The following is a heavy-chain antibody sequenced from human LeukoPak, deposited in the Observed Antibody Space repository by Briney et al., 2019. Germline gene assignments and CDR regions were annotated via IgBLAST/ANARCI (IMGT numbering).Heavy chain of an antibody. CDR1: GFTFSNYN. CDR3: TKDGRVASAATRPTYYYGMDV. J-gene: IGHJ6*02. Sequence: GWSLRLSCAASGFTFSNYNRNWVRQAPGKGLEWVSCISSRGSYIYYADSVKGRFTISRDNAKNSLYLQVNSLRAEDTAVYYCTKDGRVASAATRPTYYYGMDVWGQGTTVIVSS. D-gene: IGHD2-15*01. CDR2: ISSRGSYI. V-gene: IGHV3-21*01.